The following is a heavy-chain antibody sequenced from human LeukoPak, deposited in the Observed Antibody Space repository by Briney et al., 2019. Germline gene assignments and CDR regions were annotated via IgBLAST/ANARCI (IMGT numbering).Heavy chain of an antibody. CDR1: GYTFTSYY. J-gene: IGHJ4*02. CDR2: IIPIFGTA. V-gene: IGHV1-69*13. CDR3: ARGEVPPHYFDS. Sequence: AASVKVSCKASGYTFTSYYMHWVRQAPGQGLEWMGGIIPIFGTANYAQRFQGRVTITADESTTTAYMEVSSLRSEDTAVYYCARGEVPPHYFDSWGQGTLVTVSS.